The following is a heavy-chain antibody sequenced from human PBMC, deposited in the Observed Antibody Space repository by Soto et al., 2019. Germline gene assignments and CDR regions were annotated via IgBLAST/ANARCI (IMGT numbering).Heavy chain of an antibody. V-gene: IGHV4-39*01. CDR2: IYYSGGT. CDR1: GGSISSSSYF. J-gene: IGHJ5*02. D-gene: IGHD2-21*02. CDR3: ARHPSDFWFDP. Sequence: QLQLQESGPGLVKPSETLSLTCSVSGGSISSSSYFWGWIRQPPGKGLEWIGSIYYSGGTYYNPSLKSRVTVSVDASRTQFSLKLSYVTAADTAVYYCARHPSDFWFDPWGQGTLVTVSS.